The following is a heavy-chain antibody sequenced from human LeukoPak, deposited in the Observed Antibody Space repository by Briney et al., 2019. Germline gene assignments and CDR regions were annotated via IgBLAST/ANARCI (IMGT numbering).Heavy chain of an antibody. CDR3: ARGVFWSGYYVDY. CDR2: IYYSGST. Sequence: PSETLSLTCTVSGGSISSYYWSWIRQPPGKGLEWIGYIYYSGSTNYNPSLKSRVTISVDTSKNQFSLKLSSVTAADTAVYYCARGVFWSGYYVDYWGQGTLVTVSS. V-gene: IGHV4-59*01. CDR1: GGSISSYY. J-gene: IGHJ4*02. D-gene: IGHD3-3*01.